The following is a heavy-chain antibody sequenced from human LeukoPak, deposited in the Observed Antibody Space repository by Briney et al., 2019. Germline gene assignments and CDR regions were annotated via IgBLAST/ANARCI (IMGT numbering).Heavy chain of an antibody. CDR3: VRVADHNSNYMDG. V-gene: IGHV3-21*01. CDR2: PSSGNSFI. Sequence: GGPLTLSCAACGFTFYFFIILWAAHARGGARVGGLSPSSGNSFIKYAAPVKGRFTISRDNAKNSLYLQMKSPRAEDTAVYYCVRVADHNSNYMDGWGKGTTVTVSS. CDR1: GFTFYFFI. J-gene: IGHJ6*03. D-gene: IGHD1-1*01.